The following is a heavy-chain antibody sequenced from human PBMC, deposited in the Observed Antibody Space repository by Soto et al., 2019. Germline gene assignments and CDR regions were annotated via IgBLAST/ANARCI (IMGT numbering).Heavy chain of an antibody. CDR3: AKDLTVAGYFDY. Sequence: GGSMRLSGAASGFTFSSYAMSWVRQAPGKGLEWVSAISGSGGSTYYADSVKGRFTISRDNSKNTLYLQMNSLRAEDTAVYYCAKDLTVAGYFDYWGQGTLVTVSS. V-gene: IGHV3-23*01. J-gene: IGHJ4*02. CDR2: ISGSGGST. CDR1: GFTFSSYA. D-gene: IGHD6-19*01.